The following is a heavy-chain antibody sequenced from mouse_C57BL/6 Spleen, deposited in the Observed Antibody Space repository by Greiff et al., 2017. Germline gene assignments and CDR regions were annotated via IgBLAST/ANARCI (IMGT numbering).Heavy chain of an antibody. Sequence: VQLQQSGAELVMPGASVKLSCKASGYTFTSYWMHWVKQRPGQGLEWIGEIDTSDSYTNYNQKFKGKSTLTVAKSSSTAYMQLSSLTSEDSAVYYCARGGGLRRGAMDYWGQGTSVPVSS. CDR1: GYTFTSYW. CDR2: IDTSDSYT. CDR3: ARGGGLRRGAMDY. V-gene: IGHV1-69*01. J-gene: IGHJ4*01. D-gene: IGHD2-4*01.